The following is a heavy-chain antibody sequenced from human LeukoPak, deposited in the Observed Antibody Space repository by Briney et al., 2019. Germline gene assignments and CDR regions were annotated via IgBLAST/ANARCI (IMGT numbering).Heavy chain of an antibody. Sequence: GGSLRLSCAASAFTFSTYWMSWVRQAPGKGLEWVANIKADGSVKYYVDSVKGRFTISRDNAKNSLYLQMNSLRAEDTAVYYCARGSLIVGATRSYYFDYWGQGTLVTVSS. CDR3: ARGSLIVGATRSYYFDY. J-gene: IGHJ4*02. D-gene: IGHD1-26*01. V-gene: IGHV3-7*01. CDR2: IKADGSVK. CDR1: AFTFSTYW.